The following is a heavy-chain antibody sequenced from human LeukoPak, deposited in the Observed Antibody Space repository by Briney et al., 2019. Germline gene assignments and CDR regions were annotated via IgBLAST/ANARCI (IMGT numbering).Heavy chain of an antibody. CDR1: GGTFSSYA. J-gene: IGHJ4*02. CDR2: IIPIFGTA. V-gene: IGHV1-69*13. D-gene: IGHD5-18*01. CDR3: ARAPAAAMDYFDY. Sequence: SVKVSCKASGGTFSSYAISWVRQAPGQGLEWMGGIIPIFGTANYAQKFQGRVTIIADESTSTAYMELSSLRSEDTAVYYCARAPAAAMDYFDYWGQGTLVTVSS.